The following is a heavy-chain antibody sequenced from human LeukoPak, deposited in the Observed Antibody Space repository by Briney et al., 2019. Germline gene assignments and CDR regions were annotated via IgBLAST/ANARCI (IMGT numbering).Heavy chain of an antibody. V-gene: IGHV4-59*11. CDR3: ARGHPDYAY. J-gene: IGHJ4*02. CDR1: GASITGQN. CDR2: VFHTGRDA. D-gene: IGHD3-16*01. Sequence: PSETLSLTCTVSGASITGQNWGWIRQTPGEGLEWIGYVFHTGRDADYNPYLINRVTISLDSSKNQFSLRLSSVVPSDTAVYYCARGHPDYAYWGQGALVTVSS.